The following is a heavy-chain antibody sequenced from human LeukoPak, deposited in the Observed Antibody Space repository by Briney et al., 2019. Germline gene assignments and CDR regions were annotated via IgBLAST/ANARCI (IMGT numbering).Heavy chain of an antibody. CDR2: IYHSGST. Sequence: PSGTLSLTRAVSGGSISSSNWWSWVRQPPGKGLEWIGEIYHSGSTNYNPSLKSRVTISVDRSKNQFSLKLSSVTAADTAVYYCERDLGYDSRGNYYYYMDVWGKGTTVTVSS. D-gene: IGHD3-22*01. CDR3: ERDLGYDSRGNYYYYMDV. J-gene: IGHJ6*03. V-gene: IGHV4-4*02. CDR1: GGSISSSNW.